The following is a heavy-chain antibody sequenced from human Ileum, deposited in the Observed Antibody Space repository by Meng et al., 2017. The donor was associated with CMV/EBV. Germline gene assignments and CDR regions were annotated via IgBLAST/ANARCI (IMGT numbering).Heavy chain of an antibody. V-gene: IGHV3-49*04. Sequence: GESLKISCTASGFTFADYAMNWVRQTPGKGLEWLGFIRSNAYGGTSHSAASVNGRFTFSRDDSKSIAYLQVNSLESEDTAVYYCSRVLVVVVTSGLWERTFDIWGQGTMVTVSS. CDR1: GFTFADYA. CDR3: SRVLVVVVTSGLWERTFDI. J-gene: IGHJ3*02. CDR2: IRSNAYGGTS. D-gene: IGHD2-2*01.